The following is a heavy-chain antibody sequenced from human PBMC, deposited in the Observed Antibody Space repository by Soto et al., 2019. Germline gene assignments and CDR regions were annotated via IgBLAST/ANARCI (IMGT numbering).Heavy chain of an antibody. CDR1: GGTFSSYR. V-gene: IGHV1-69*01. CDR3: ARDSGAKLSSS. CDR2: IVPIYRTA. Sequence: QVQLVQSGAEVKKPGSSVKVSCKASGGTFSSYRINWVRQAPGQGLEWVGGIVPIYRTADYAQKFQGRVTITADESARTAYMELRSLKSQDTAVYYCARDSGAKLSSSWGLGTLVTVSS. D-gene: IGHD6-13*01. J-gene: IGHJ4*02.